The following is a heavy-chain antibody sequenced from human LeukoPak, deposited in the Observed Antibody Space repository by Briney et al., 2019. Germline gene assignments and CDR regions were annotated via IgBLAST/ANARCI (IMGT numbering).Heavy chain of an antibody. D-gene: IGHD4-17*01. Sequence: PGGSLRLSCAASGFTFSSYWMSWVRQAPGKGLEWVANIKQDGSEKYYVDSVKGRFTISRDNSKNTLYLQMNSLRAEDTAVYYCAREDNGAYSGFDYWGQGTLVTVSS. V-gene: IGHV3-7*01. CDR3: AREDNGAYSGFDY. CDR1: GFTFSSYW. CDR2: IKQDGSEK. J-gene: IGHJ4*02.